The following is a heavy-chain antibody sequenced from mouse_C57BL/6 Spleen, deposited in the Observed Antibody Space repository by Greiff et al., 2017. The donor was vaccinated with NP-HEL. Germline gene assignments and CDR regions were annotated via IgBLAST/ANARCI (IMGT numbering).Heavy chain of an antibody. D-gene: IGHD1-1*01. V-gene: IGHV3-6*01. J-gene: IGHJ4*01. CDR3: ARGYYGSLYAMDY. CDR1: GYSITSGYY. CDR2: ISYDGSN. Sequence: EVKLVESGPGLVKPSQSLSLTCSVTGYSITSGYYWNWIRQFPGNKLEWMGYISYDGSNNYNPSLKNRISITRDTSKNQFFLKLNSVTTEDTATYYCARGYYGSLYAMDYWGQGTSVTVSS.